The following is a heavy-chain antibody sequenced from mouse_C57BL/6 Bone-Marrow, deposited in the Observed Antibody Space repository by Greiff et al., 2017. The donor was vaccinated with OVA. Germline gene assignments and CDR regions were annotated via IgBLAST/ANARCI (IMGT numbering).Heavy chain of an antibody. CDR3: ARNYYGSSSYWYFDV. V-gene: IGHV1-52*01. CDR1: GYTFTSYW. D-gene: IGHD1-1*01. Sequence: QVQLQQPGAELVRPGSSVKLSCKASGYTFTSYWMHWVKQRPIQGLEWIGNIDPSDSETHYNQKFKDKATLTVDKSSSTAYMQLSSLTSEDSAVYDCARNYYGSSSYWYFDVWGTGTTVTVSS. CDR2: IDPSDSET. J-gene: IGHJ1*03.